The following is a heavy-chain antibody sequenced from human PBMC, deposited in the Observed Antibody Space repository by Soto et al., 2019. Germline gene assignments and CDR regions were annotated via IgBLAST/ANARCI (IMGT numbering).Heavy chain of an antibody. Sequence: SETLSLTCTVSGGSISSYSWSWIRQPPGKGLEWIAYISYSGSTNYNPSLKSRITISVDTSKNQFSLKLSSVTAADTAMYYCARGVWAGEDAFDIWGQGTMVTVSS. V-gene: IGHV4-59*01. D-gene: IGHD6-19*01. CDR1: GGSISSYS. J-gene: IGHJ3*02. CDR3: ARGVWAGEDAFDI. CDR2: ISYSGST.